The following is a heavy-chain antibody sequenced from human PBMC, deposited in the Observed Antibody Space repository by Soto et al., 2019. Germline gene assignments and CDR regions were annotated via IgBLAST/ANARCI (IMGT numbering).Heavy chain of an antibody. Sequence: EVKLLESGGGLVQPGGSLTLSCEASGFTFSDYPMIWVRQAPGKVLEFISVLLSDYTNYYADSVRGRFTISIQNSKHKQYIVMNSLRAEDTAVNYGTMRTSGYFGYWGQGALINVAS. CDR1: GFTFSDYP. CDR3: TMRTSGYFGY. CDR2: LLSDYTN. D-gene: IGHD6-19*01. J-gene: IGHJ4*02. V-gene: IGHV3-23*03.